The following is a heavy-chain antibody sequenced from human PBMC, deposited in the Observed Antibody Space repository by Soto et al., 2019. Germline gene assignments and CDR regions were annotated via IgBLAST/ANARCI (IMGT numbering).Heavy chain of an antibody. CDR1: GFTFSTYW. CDR3: ASRYLEYCNSASCSAPYDY. J-gene: IGHJ4*02. CDR2: IKQDGSEK. V-gene: IGHV3-7*05. Sequence: EVQLVESGGGLVQPGGSLRLSWAASGFTFSTYWMSWVRQAPGKGLEWVAKIKQDGSEKYYVDSVKGRFTISRDNTKKSLYLQMNSLRAEDTAVYYCASRYLEYCNSASCSAPYDYWGQGTLVTVSS. D-gene: IGHD2-2*01.